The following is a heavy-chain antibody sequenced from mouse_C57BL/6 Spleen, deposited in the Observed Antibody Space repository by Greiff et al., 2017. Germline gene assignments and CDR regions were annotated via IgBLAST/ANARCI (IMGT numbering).Heavy chain of an antibody. CDR1: GYTFTSYW. Sequence: QVHVKQPGAELVKPGASVKLSCKASGYTFTSYWMHWVKQRPGQGLEWIGMIHPNSGSTNYNEKFKSKATLTVDKSSSTAYMQLSSLTSEDSAVYYCARSYYYGSSYGYFDYWGQGTTLTVSS. D-gene: IGHD1-1*01. J-gene: IGHJ2*01. V-gene: IGHV1-64*01. CDR3: ARSYYYGSSYGYFDY. CDR2: IHPNSGST.